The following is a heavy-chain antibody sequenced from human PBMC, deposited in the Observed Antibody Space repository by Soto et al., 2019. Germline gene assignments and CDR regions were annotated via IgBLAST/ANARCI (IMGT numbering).Heavy chain of an antibody. V-gene: IGHV4-59*01. Sequence: SETLSLTCTVSGGSISGYYWSWFRQPPGKGLEWIAYIHYSGNTKYNPSLKSRVSMSKDTSKNQFSLKLSSVTAADTAVYYCARTTQGGNMDVWGQGATVTVSS. J-gene: IGHJ6*02. CDR3: ARTTQGGNMDV. CDR2: IHYSGNT. D-gene: IGHD1-26*01. CDR1: GGSISGYY.